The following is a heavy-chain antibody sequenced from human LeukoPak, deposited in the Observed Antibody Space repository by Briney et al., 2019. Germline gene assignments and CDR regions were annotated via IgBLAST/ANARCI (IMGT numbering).Heavy chain of an antibody. CDR1: GFTFSNYA. CDR3: ARDYADYVGYFFFDY. Sequence: PGGSLRLSCAASGFTFSNYAMTWVRQAPGKGLEWVSGISDSGGSTYYADSVKGRFTISRDNSKNTLYLQMNSLRAEDTAVYYCARDYADYVGYFFFDYWGQGTLVTVSS. J-gene: IGHJ4*02. CDR2: ISDSGGST. V-gene: IGHV3-23*01. D-gene: IGHD4-17*01.